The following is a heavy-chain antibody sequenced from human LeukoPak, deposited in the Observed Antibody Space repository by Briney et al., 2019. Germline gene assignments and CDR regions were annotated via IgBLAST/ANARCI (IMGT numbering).Heavy chain of an antibody. CDR1: GYTFTIYY. CDR2: INPSGGST. CDR3: ARTKHFDY. V-gene: IGHV1-46*01. J-gene: IGHJ4*02. Sequence: ASVTVSFTASGYTFTIYYMHWVRQAPGQGLEWMGIINPSGGSTSYAQKFQGRVTITRDTSTSTVYMELSSLRSEDTAVYYCARTKHFDYWGQGTLVTVSS.